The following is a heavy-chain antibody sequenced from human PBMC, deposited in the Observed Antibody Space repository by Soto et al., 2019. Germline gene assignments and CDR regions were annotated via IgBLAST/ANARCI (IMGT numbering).Heavy chain of an antibody. CDR1: GFTFSSYA. J-gene: IGHJ4*02. CDR3: ARGGCSSTSCAASDY. CDR2: ISYDGSNK. D-gene: IGHD2-2*01. V-gene: IGHV3-30-3*01. Sequence: QVQLVESGGGVVQPGRSLRLSCAASGFTFSSYAMHWVRQAPGKGLEWVAVISYDGSNKYYADSVKGRFTISRDNSKNTLYLQMNSLRAEDTAVYYCARGGCSSTSCAASDYWGQGTLVTVSS.